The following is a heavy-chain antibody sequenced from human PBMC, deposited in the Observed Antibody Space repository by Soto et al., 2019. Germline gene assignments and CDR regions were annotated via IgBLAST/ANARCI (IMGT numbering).Heavy chain of an antibody. V-gene: IGHV1-24*01. D-gene: IGHD1-1*01. Sequence: GASVKVSCKVSGYTLTELSMHWVRQAPGKGLEWMGGFDPEDGETIYAQKFQGRVTMTEDTSTDTAYMELRSLRSEDTAVYYCATDRDGYNYNWFDPWGQGTLVTVSS. CDR2: FDPEDGET. CDR3: ATDRDGYNYNWFDP. CDR1: GYTLTELS. J-gene: IGHJ5*02.